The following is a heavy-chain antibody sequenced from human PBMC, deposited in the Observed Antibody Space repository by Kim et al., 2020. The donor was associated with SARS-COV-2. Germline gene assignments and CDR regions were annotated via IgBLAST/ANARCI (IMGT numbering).Heavy chain of an antibody. V-gene: IGHV4-59*12. D-gene: IGHD4-17*01. CDR2: IYYSGTT. J-gene: IGHJ6*01. Sequence: SETLSLTCTVSGGSISNNHWSWIRQPPGKGLEWIGYIYYSGTTDYNPSLRSRVTISVDTSKNQFSLRLSSVTAADTAVYYCARDLRNGEFGYSYGRDVWG. CDR1: GGSISNNH. CDR3: ARDLRNGEFGYSYGRDV.